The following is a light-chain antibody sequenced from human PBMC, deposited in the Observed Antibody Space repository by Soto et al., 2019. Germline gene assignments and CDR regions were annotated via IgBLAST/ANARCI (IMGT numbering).Light chain of an antibody. CDR1: NSDVGGYNY. V-gene: IGLV2-11*01. J-gene: IGLJ3*02. CDR3: CSYVDTDTWV. CDR2: GVS. Sequence: QSALTPPRSVSGSPGQSVTISCTGTNSDVGGYNYVSWYQQYPGKAPKLMISGVSERPSGVPDRFSGSKSGNTASLTISGLQAEDEADYFCCSYVDTDTWVFGGWTQVTVL.